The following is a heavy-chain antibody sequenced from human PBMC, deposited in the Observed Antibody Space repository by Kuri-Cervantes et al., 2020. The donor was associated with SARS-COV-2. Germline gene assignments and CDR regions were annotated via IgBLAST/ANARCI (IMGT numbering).Heavy chain of an antibody. D-gene: IGHD3-9*01. CDR2: FDPEDGET. CDR1: GYTLTELS. V-gene: IGHV1-24*01. J-gene: IGHJ6*02. Sequence: ASVKVSCKVSGYTLTELSMHWVRQAPGKGLEWMGGFDPEDGETIYAQKFQGRVTMTEDTSTDTAYMELSSLRSEDTAVYYCARETLPPLTDILTGYYYYYYGMDVWGQGTTVTVSS. CDR3: ARETLPPLTDILTGYYYYYYGMDV.